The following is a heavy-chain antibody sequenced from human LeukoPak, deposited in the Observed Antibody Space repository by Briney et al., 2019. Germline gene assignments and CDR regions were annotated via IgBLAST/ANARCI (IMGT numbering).Heavy chain of an antibody. CDR1: GGSISSSSYY. V-gene: IGHV4-39*01. D-gene: IGHD3-10*01. Sequence: SETLSLTCTVSGGSISSSSYYWGWIRQPPGKGLEWIGSIYYSGSTYYNPSLKSRVTISVDTSKNQFSLKLSSVTAADTAVYYCARQGGRFYGSGPYYFDYWGQGTLVTVSS. CDR3: ARQGGRFYGSGPYYFDY. CDR2: IYYSGST. J-gene: IGHJ4*02.